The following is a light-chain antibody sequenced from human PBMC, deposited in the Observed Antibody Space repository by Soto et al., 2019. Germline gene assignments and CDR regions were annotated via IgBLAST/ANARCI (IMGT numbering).Light chain of an antibody. V-gene: IGKV3-11*01. J-gene: IGKJ3*01. Sequence: EFVVTQSPATLSLSPGEGATLSCRASPSVSNYLAWYQQRPGQAPRLLIYDASSRATGIPARFSGSGSGTDFTLTITSLEPEDFAVYYCQQRSNWIFTFGPGTIVDIK. CDR1: PSVSNY. CDR3: QQRSNWIFT. CDR2: DAS.